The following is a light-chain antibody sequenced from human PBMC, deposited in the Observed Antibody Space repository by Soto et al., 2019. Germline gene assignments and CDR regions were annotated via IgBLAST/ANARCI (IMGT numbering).Light chain of an antibody. V-gene: IGKV3-15*01. Sequence: EILMTQSPSTLSLSPGETATLSCRASQSVHSNLAWFQQHPGQAPRLLIYGASSRATGIPVRFSGSGSGTEFTLSISSLQSEHFEVYYCQQYNSWPLTFGGGTKVDIK. J-gene: IGKJ4*01. CDR1: QSVHSN. CDR3: QQYNSWPLT. CDR2: GAS.